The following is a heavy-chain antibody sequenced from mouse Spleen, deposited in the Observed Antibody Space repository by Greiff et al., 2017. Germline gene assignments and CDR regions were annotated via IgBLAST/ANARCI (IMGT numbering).Heavy chain of an antibody. CDR1: GYTFTDYY. J-gene: IGHJ4*01. V-gene: IGHV1-75*01. D-gene: IGHD1-1*01. Sequence: VQLQQSGPELVKPGASVKISCKASGYTFTDYYINWVKQRPGQGLEWIGWIFPGSGSTYYNEKFKGKATLTVDKSSSTAYMLLSSLTSEDSAVYFCAAHYGSSFYYYAMDYWGQGTSVTVSS. CDR2: IFPGSGST. CDR3: AAHYGSSFYYYAMDY.